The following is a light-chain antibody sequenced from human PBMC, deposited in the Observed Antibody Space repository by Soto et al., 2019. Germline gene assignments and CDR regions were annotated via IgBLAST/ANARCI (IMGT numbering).Light chain of an antibody. Sequence: QSALTQPASVSGSPGQSITISCTGTSSDVGGYNYVSWYQQHPGKAPKLMIYDVTNRPSGVSNRFSASKSGNTASLTISGLQAEDEAYYYCSSYGISTPLVVFGGGTKVTVL. CDR2: DVT. CDR1: SSDVGGYNY. CDR3: SSYGISTPLVV. V-gene: IGLV2-14*03. J-gene: IGLJ2*01.